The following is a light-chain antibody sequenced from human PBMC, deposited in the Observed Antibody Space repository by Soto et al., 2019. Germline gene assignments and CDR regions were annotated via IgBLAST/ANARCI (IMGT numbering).Light chain of an antibody. Sequence: PGERATLSCRASQRVSSTHLAWYQQKPGQAPRLFIYGASSRATGIPDRFSGSGSGTDFTLTISRLQPEDFAVYYCQQYGISVTFGGGTKVEIK. CDR1: QRVSSTH. J-gene: IGKJ4*01. CDR2: GAS. CDR3: QQYGISVT. V-gene: IGKV3-20*01.